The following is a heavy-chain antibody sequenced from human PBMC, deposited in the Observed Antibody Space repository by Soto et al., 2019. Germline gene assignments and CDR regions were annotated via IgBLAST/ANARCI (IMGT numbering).Heavy chain of an antibody. D-gene: IGHD3-3*01. J-gene: IGHJ6*02. CDR1: GGTFSSYA. CDR3: ARPTQRAYDLPGQTNYYYYGMDV. V-gene: IGHV1-69*13. Sequence: GASVKVSCKASGGTFSSYAISWVRQAPGQGLEWMGGIIPIFGTANYAQKFQGRVTITADESTSTAYMELSSLRSEDTAVYYCARPTQRAYDLPGQTNYYYYGMDVWGQGTTVTVSS. CDR2: IIPIFGTA.